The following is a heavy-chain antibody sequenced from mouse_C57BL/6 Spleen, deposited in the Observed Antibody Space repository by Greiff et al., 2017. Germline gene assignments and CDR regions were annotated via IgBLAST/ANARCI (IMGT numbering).Heavy chain of an antibody. Sequence: EVKLVDSGGGLVQSGRSLRLSCATSGFTFSDFYMEWVRQAPGKGLEWIAASRNKATDYTTEYSASVKGRFIVSRYTSQSILYLQMNALRAEDTAIYYWAREQNYYCSRDWYFDVWGTGTTVTVSS. CDR1: GFTFSDFY. CDR3: AREQNYYCSRDWYFDV. V-gene: IGHV7-1*01. CDR2: SRNKATDYTT. J-gene: IGHJ1*03. D-gene: IGHD1-1*01.